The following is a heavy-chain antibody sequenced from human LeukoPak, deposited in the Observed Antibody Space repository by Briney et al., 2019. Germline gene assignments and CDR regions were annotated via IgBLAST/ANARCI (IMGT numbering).Heavy chain of an antibody. Sequence: GGSLRLSCAASGFTVSSNYMSWVRQAPGKGLEWVSVIYSGGSTYYADSVKGRFTISRDNSKNTLYLQMNSLRAEDTAVYYCAREGESYYTVNYYYYMDVWGKGTTVTVSS. CDR1: GFTVSSNY. J-gene: IGHJ6*03. D-gene: IGHD1-26*01. CDR3: AREGESYYTVNYYYYMDV. V-gene: IGHV3-66*01. CDR2: IYSGGST.